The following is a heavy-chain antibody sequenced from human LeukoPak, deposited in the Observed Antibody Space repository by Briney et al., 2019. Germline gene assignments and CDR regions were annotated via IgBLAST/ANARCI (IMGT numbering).Heavy chain of an antibody. J-gene: IGHJ4*02. Sequence: GGSLRLSCAASGFTFDDYAMHWVRQAPGKGLEWVSGISWNSGGIGYADSVKGRFTISRDNAKNSQYLQMNSLRADDTALYYCAKGKKMTVAGLFDYWGQGTLVTVSS. CDR1: GFTFDDYA. D-gene: IGHD6-19*01. CDR2: ISWNSGGI. CDR3: AKGKKMTVAGLFDY. V-gene: IGHV3-9*01.